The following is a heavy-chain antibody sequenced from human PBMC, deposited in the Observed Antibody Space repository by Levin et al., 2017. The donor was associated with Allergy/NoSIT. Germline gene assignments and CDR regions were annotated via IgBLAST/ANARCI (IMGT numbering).Heavy chain of an antibody. D-gene: IGHD3-3*01. CDR1: GFTFSSYW. CDR2: IKEDGSEK. V-gene: IGHV3-7*01. Sequence: GGSLRLSCAASGFTFSSYWMSWVRQAPGKGLEWVANIKEDGSEKYYVDSVKGRFTISRDNAKNSLYLQMNSLRAEDTAVYYCARDWRSHPYWYFDLWGRGTLVTVSS. CDR3: ARDWRSHPYWYFDL. J-gene: IGHJ2*01.